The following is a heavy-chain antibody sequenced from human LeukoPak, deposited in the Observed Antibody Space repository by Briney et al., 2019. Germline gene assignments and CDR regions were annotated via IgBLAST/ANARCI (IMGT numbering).Heavy chain of an antibody. V-gene: IGHV4-59*01. CDR1: GGSISSYY. D-gene: IGHD5-24*01. CDR3: ARVVRDGYNYYFDY. Sequence: SETLSLTCTVSGGSISSYYWNWIRQPPGKGLEWIGYIYYSGSTNYNPSLKSRVTISVDTSKNQFSLKLSSVTAADTAVYYCARVVRDGYNYYFDYWGQGTLVTVSS. J-gene: IGHJ4*02. CDR2: IYYSGST.